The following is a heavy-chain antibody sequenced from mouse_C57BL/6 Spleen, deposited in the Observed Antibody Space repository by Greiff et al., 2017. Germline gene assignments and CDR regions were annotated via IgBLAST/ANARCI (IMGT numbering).Heavy chain of an antibody. Sequence: EVKLVESGGGLVQSGRSLRLSCATSGFTFSDFYMEWVRQAPGKGLEWIAASRNKANDYTTEYSASVKGRFIVSRDTSQSILYLQMNALRAEDTAIYYCAREGHYYGSSCWYFDVWGTGTTVTVSS. CDR3: AREGHYYGSSCWYFDV. CDR2: SRNKANDYTT. CDR1: GFTFSDFY. J-gene: IGHJ1*03. D-gene: IGHD1-1*01. V-gene: IGHV7-1*01.